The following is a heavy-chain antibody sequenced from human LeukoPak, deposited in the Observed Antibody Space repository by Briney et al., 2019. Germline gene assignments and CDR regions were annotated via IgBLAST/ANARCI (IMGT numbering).Heavy chain of an antibody. J-gene: IGHJ4*02. CDR1: GGSISSSSYY. CDR2: IYYSGST. Sequence: SETLSLTCTVSGGSISSSSYYWGWIRQPPGKGLEWIGSIYYSGSTYYNPSLKSRVTISVDTSKNQFSLKLSSVTAADTAVYYCARGHYRYYYDSSGYYDYWGQGTLVTVSS. CDR3: ARGHYRYYYDSSGYYDY. V-gene: IGHV4-39*01. D-gene: IGHD3-22*01.